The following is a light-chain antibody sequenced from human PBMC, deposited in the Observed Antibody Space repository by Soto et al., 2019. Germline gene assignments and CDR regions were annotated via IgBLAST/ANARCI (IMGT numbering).Light chain of an antibody. V-gene: IGLV1-44*01. CDR3: AAWDDSLNVV. CDR2: SNN. Sequence: QSVLTQPPSASGTPGQRVTISCSGSSSNIGSNTVHWYQQLPGTAPKLLIYSNNQRPSGVPDRFSASKSGPSASLAISGLQSEDEADYYCAAWDDSLNVVFGGGTKLTVL. J-gene: IGLJ2*01. CDR1: SSNIGSNT.